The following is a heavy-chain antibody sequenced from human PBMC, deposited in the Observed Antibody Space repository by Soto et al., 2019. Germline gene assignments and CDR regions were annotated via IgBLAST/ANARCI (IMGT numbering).Heavy chain of an antibody. Sequence: VVSLILSCLSSVFTFINYCIQWVRQAPVNWLEWVAIVSYNGRKEYYADSVKGRFSISRDNSKNTLYVQMNTLRDEDTAVYYCAKDSLRGEVQAHLNFEYWGRGTMVTVSS. CDR1: VFTFINYC. J-gene: IGHJ4*02. D-gene: IGHD2-2*01. V-gene: IGHV3-30*18. CDR3: AKDSLRGEVQAHLNFEY. CDR2: VSYNGRKE.